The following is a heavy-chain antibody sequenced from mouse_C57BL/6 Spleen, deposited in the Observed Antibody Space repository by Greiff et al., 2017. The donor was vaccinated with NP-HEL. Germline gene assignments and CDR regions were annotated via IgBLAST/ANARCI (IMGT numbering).Heavy chain of an antibody. J-gene: IGHJ3*01. CDR2: IYPGDGDT. V-gene: IGHV1-80*01. CDR3: ARLGGYDVLAWFAY. CDR1: GYAFSSYW. D-gene: IGHD2-2*01. Sequence: QVQLKQSGAELVKPGASVKISCKASGYAFSSYWMNWVKQRPGKGLEWIGQIYPGDGDTNYNGKFKGKATLTADKSSSTAYMQLSSLTSEDSAVYFCARLGGYDVLAWFAYWGQGTLVTVSA.